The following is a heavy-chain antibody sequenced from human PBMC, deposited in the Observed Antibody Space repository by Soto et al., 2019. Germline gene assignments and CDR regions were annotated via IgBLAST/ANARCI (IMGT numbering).Heavy chain of an antibody. Sequence: SETLSLTCTVSGGSISSSSYYWGWIRQPPGKGLEWIGSIYYSGSTYYNPSLKSRLTISVDTSKNQFSLKLSSVTAADTAVYYCASPLPGVGIPHGAFDIWGQGTMVTVSS. D-gene: IGHD2-21*01. J-gene: IGHJ3*02. CDR2: IYYSGST. V-gene: IGHV4-39*07. CDR1: GGSISSSSYY. CDR3: ASPLPGVGIPHGAFDI.